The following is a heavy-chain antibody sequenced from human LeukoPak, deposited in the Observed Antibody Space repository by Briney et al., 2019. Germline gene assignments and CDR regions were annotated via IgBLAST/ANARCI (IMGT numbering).Heavy chain of an antibody. Sequence: PGGSLRLSCAASGFTFSSYSMNWVRQAPGKGLEWVSYISSSSSTIYYADSVKGRFTISRDNAKNSLYLQMNSLRAEDTAVYYCAREGDFDWLSTFDYWGQGTLVTVSS. CDR2: ISSSSSTI. CDR3: AREGDFDWLSTFDY. V-gene: IGHV3-48*01. J-gene: IGHJ4*02. D-gene: IGHD3-9*01. CDR1: GFTFSSYS.